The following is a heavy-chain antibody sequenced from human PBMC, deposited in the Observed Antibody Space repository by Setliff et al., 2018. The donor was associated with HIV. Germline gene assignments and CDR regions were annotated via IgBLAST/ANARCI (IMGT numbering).Heavy chain of an antibody. CDR2: INHSGST. CDR1: GESFSGYY. CDR3: ARGEYYFDY. J-gene: IGHJ4*02. V-gene: IGHV4-34*01. Sequence: SETLSLTCAVYGESFSGYYWSWIRQPPGKGLEWIGEINHSGSTNYNSSLKSRVTISVDTSKNQFSLKLSSVTAADTAVYYCARGEYYFDYWGQGTLVTVSS.